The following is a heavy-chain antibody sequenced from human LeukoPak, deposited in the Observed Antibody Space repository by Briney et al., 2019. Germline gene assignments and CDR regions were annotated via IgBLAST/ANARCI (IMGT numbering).Heavy chain of an antibody. CDR1: GGTFSSYA. D-gene: IGHD4-23*01. CDR3: ARDSSITTVVSPGYYYYYYMDV. Sequence: ASVKVSCKASGGTFSSYAISWVRQAPGQGLEWMGWINPNSGGTNYAQKFQGRVTMTRDTSISTAYMELSRLRSDDTAVYYCARDSSITTVVSPGYYYYYYMDVWGKGTTVTVSS. J-gene: IGHJ6*03. CDR2: INPNSGGT. V-gene: IGHV1-2*02.